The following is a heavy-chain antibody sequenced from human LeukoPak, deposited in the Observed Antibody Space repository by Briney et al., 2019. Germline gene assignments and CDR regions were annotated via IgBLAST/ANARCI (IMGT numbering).Heavy chain of an antibody. CDR2: IKQDGSEK. CDR1: GLTFSNYW. Sequence: GGSLRLSRAASGLTFSNYWMDWVRQAPGKGLEWVANIKQDGSEKNYVDSVKGRFIISRDNAKNSLYLQMNTLRADDTAVYYCARDGFGTGSNWGQGTLVTVSS. V-gene: IGHV3-7*03. D-gene: IGHD3-16*01. CDR3: ARDGFGTGSN. J-gene: IGHJ4*02.